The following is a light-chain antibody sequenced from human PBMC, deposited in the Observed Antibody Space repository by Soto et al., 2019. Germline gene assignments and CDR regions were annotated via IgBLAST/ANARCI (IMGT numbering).Light chain of an antibody. CDR2: GAS. CDR3: QQYNSWPRT. J-gene: IGKJ1*01. CDR1: QTVGTN. V-gene: IGKV3-15*01. Sequence: EIVMTQSPATLSVSPGARATLSCRASQTVGTNFLAWYQQKPGQAPRLLVYGASTRATTIPARFGGSGSGTEFTLSISSLQSEDFAVYYCQQYNSWPRTFGQGTKVDIK.